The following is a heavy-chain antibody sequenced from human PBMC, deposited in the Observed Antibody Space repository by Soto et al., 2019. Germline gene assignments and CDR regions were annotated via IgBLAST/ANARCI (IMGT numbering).Heavy chain of an antibody. Sequence: SETLSLTCAVYGGSFSGYYWSWIRQPPGKGLEWIGEINHSGSTNYNPSLKSRVTISVDTSKNQFSLKLSSVTAADTAVYYCARAPYYGSGSDYWGQGTLVTVSS. CDR1: GGSFSGYY. V-gene: IGHV4-34*01. CDR3: ARAPYYGSGSDY. CDR2: INHSGST. D-gene: IGHD3-10*01. J-gene: IGHJ4*02.